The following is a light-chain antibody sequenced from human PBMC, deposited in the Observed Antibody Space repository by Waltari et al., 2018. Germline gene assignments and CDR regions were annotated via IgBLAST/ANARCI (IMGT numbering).Light chain of an antibody. CDR2: WAS. Sequence: DIVMTQSPDSLAMSLGERATINCKSSQSVLYSANNKNYLAWYQQKPGPPPNLLIYWASTRESGVPDRFSGSGSGTDFTLTISSLQAEDVAVYYCQQYYSPPWTFGQGTQVEIK. J-gene: IGKJ1*01. V-gene: IGKV4-1*01. CDR3: QQYYSPPWT. CDR1: QSVLYSANNKNY.